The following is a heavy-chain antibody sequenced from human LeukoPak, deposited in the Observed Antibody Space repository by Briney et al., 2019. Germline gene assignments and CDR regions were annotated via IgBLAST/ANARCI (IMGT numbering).Heavy chain of an antibody. CDR2: ISSSSSYI. CDR1: GFTFSSYS. J-gene: IGHJ5*02. CDR3: ARDDITPTYYYDSSGYP. D-gene: IGHD3-22*01. Sequence: GRSLRLSCAASGFTFSSYSMNWVRQAPGKGLEWVSSISSSSSYIYYADSVKGRFTISRDNAKNSLYLQMNSLRAEDTAVYYCARDDITPTYYYDSSGYPWGQGTLVTVSS. V-gene: IGHV3-21*01.